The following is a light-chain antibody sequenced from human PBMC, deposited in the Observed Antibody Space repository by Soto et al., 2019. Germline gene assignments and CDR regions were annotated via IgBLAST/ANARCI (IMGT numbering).Light chain of an antibody. J-gene: IGKJ1*01. CDR3: QQYNRFSWT. Sequence: DIQMTQSPSTLSASVGDRVTITCLASQSIDKGVAGYQQKPGKAPKLLIYKASLLQSGVPSSFSGSGSGTEFTLSISSLQPDDVGYYFFQQYNRFSWTFGQGTKVEIK. V-gene: IGKV1-5*03. CDR1: QSIDKG. CDR2: KAS.